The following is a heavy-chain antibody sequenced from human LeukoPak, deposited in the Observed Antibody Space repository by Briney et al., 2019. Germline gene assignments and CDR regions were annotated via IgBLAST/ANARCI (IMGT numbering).Heavy chain of an antibody. CDR1: GFTFSSYA. CDR2: ISYDGSDK. V-gene: IGHV3-30-3*01. Sequence: PGGSLRLSCAASGFTFSSYAIHWVRQAPGKGLEWVAVISYDGSDKYYADSVKGRFTISRDNSKNPLYLQMNSLRAEDTAVYYWARDGRSYYYGMDVWGQGTTVTVSS. CDR3: ARDGRSYYYGMDV. J-gene: IGHJ6*02. D-gene: IGHD1-14*01.